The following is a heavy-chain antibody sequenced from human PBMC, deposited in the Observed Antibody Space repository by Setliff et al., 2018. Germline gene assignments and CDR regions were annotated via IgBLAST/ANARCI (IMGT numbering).Heavy chain of an antibody. D-gene: IGHD6-13*01. CDR1: GGSFSGYY. V-gene: IGHV4-34*01. CDR3: ARRRLYSSSWFEGAFDI. CDR2: IYYSGST. J-gene: IGHJ3*02. Sequence: SETLSLTCAVYGGSFSGYYWSWIRQPPGKGLEWIGSIYYSGSTYYNPSLKSRVTISVDTSKNQFSLKLSSVTAADTAVYYCARRRLYSSSWFEGAFDIWGQGTMVTVSS.